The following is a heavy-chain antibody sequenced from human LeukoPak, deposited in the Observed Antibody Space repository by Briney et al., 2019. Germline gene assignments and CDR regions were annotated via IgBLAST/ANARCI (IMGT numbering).Heavy chain of an antibody. D-gene: IGHD3-3*01. CDR1: GFTFSNSA. Sequence: AGSLSLSCAASGFTFSNSAMNWVRQAPGKGLEWVSSIDYDSSHIYYAASVRGRFTISRDNARNSVYLQMNSLRVEDTAVYYCARDPLRCLRVDHYDYWGQGKGATVSS. J-gene: IGHJ4*02. CDR2: IDYDSSHI. CDR3: ARDPLRCLRVDHYDY. V-gene: IGHV3-21*01.